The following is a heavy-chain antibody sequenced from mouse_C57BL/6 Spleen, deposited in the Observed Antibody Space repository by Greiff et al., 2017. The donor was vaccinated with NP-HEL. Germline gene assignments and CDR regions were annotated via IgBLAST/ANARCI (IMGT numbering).Heavy chain of an antibody. Sequence: QVQLKESGAELVKPGASVKISCKASGYAFSSYWMNWVKQRPGKGLEWIGQIYPGDGATNYNGKFKGKATLTADKSSSTAYMQLSSLTYEDSAVYFCERCIEGFYGGGYAMDYWGQGTSVTVAS. D-gene: IGHD1-1*01. V-gene: IGHV1-80*01. CDR1: GYAFSSYW. CDR2: IYPGDGAT. J-gene: IGHJ4*01. CDR3: ERCIEGFYGGGYAMDY.